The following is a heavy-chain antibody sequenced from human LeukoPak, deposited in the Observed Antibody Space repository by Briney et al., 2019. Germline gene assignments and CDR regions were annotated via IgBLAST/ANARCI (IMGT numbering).Heavy chain of an antibody. J-gene: IGHJ5*02. Sequence: SGGSLRLSCAASGFTFSSYGMHWVRQAPGKGLEWVSSISSSSSYIYYADSVKGRFTISRDNAKNSLYLQMNSLRAEDTAVYYCASSRYYAQFDPWGQGTLVTVSS. CDR3: ASSRYYAQFDP. CDR1: GFTFSSYG. CDR2: ISSSSSYI. D-gene: IGHD3-10*01. V-gene: IGHV3-21*01.